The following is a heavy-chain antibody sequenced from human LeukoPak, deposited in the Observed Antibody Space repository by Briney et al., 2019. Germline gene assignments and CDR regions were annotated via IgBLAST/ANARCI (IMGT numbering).Heavy chain of an antibody. D-gene: IGHD3-10*01. Sequence: PSETLSLTCAAYGGSFSGFYWSWIRQSPGKGLEWIGEINQSGVTNYSPSLKSRVTISADTSKNQFSLKVNSVTAADTAVYYCARGGTFGEPFSRSWDQGTLVTVSS. J-gene: IGHJ4*02. CDR2: INQSGVT. V-gene: IGHV4-34*01. CDR3: ARGGTFGEPFSRS. CDR1: GGSFSGFY.